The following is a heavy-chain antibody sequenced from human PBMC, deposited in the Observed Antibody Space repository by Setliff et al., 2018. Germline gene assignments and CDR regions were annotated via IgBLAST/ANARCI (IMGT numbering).Heavy chain of an antibody. CDR2: VTVYNGNT. CDR1: GYTFSNYG. CDR3: ARAGSAPARRKGVFEY. Sequence: GASVKVSCKASGYTFSNYGVTWVRQAPGQGLEWMGWVTVYNGNTKYAQNLQGRLTLTTDISTSTAYMELGSLTTDDTAVYYCARAGSAPARRKGVFEYWGQGTLVTVSS. J-gene: IGHJ4*02. D-gene: IGHD6-13*01. V-gene: IGHV1-18*01.